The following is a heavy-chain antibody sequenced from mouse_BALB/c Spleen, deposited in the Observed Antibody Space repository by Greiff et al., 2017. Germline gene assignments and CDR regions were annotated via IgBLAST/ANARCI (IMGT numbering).Heavy chain of an antibody. V-gene: IGHV1S137*01. Sequence: QVQLQQSGAELVRPGVSVKISCKGSGYTFTDYAMHWVKQSHAKSLEWIGVISSYYGDASYNQKFKGKATMTVDKSSSTAYMELARLTSEDSAIYYCARGITTDSGWFAYWGQGTLVTVSA. CDR3: ARGITTDSGWFAY. J-gene: IGHJ3*01. D-gene: IGHD1-1*01. CDR2: ISSYYGDA. CDR1: GYTFTDYA.